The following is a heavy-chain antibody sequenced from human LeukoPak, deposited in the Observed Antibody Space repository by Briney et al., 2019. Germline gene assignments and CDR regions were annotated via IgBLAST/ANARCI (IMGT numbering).Heavy chain of an antibody. CDR3: ARRAINSVMFDY. Sequence: SETLSLTCTVSGDSIRTYYWSWIRQPPGKGLEWIGYIHYSGSTNYNPTLMSRVTISVDTSKNQFSLKLSSATAADTAVNFCARRAINSVMFDYWGQGTLVTVSS. CDR1: GDSIRTYY. V-gene: IGHV4-59*08. D-gene: IGHD3-16*01. J-gene: IGHJ4*02. CDR2: IHYSGST.